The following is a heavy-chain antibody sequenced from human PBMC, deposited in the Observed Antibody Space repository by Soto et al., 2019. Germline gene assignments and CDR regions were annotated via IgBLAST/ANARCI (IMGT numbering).Heavy chain of an antibody. Sequence: QVQLVQSGAEVKKPGSSVKVSCKASGGTFSSYAISWVRQAPGQGLEWMGGIIPISETTNYAQKFQGRVTITEDESKSTAYMELSSLRSEDTAVYYCARSQGSSTSLEIYYYYYYGMDVWGQGTTVTLSS. D-gene: IGHD2-2*01. CDR1: GGTFSSYA. J-gene: IGHJ6*02. CDR3: ARSQGSSTSLEIYYYYYYGMDV. V-gene: IGHV1-69*01. CDR2: IIPISETT.